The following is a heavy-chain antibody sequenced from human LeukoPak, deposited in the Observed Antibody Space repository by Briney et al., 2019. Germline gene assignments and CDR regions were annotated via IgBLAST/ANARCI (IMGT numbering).Heavy chain of an antibody. CDR3: ARVGGKNIDY. J-gene: IGHJ4*02. CDR1: GGSISSGGYY. Sequence: SETLSLTCTVSGGSISSGGYYWSWIRQPPGKGLEWIGYIYHSGSTYYNPSLKSRVTISVDRSKNQFSLKLSSVTAADTAVYYCARVGGKNIDYWGQGTLVTVSS. V-gene: IGHV4-30-2*01. CDR2: IYHSGST. D-gene: IGHD4-23*01.